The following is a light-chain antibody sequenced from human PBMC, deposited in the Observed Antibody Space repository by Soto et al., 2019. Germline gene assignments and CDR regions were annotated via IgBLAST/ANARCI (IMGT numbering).Light chain of an antibody. CDR1: GRDVGGYNY. J-gene: IGLJ2*01. CDR3: CSYTSSNTLEV. V-gene: IGLV2-14*01. CDR2: DVS. Sequence: QSALTQPASVSGSPGQSITISCTGTGRDVGGYNYVSWYQQHPGTAPKLMIYDVSNRPSGVSNRFSGSKSGNTASLTISGLQAEDEADYYCCSYTSSNTLEVFGGGTKLTVL.